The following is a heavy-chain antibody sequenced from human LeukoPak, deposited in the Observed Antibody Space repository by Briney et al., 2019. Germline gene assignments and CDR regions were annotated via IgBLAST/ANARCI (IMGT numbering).Heavy chain of an antibody. Sequence: ASVKVSCKASGYTFTSYGISWVRQAPGQGLEWMGWISAYNGNTNYAQKLQGRVTMTTDTSTSTAYMELRSLRSDDTAVYYCATLPRRAMELDYWGQGTLVTVSS. CDR1: GYTFTSYG. CDR3: ATLPRRAMELDY. CDR2: ISAYNGNT. J-gene: IGHJ4*02. V-gene: IGHV1-18*04. D-gene: IGHD5-18*01.